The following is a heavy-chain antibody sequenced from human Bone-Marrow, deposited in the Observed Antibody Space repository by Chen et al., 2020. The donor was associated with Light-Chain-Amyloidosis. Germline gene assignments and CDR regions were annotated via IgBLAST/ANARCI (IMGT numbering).Heavy chain of an antibody. D-gene: IGHD5-12*01. J-gene: IGHJ4*02. CDR3: ARRRDGYNFDY. CDR2: IYPDDADA. Sequence: EVQLEQSGPEVKKPGESLKISCKGSGYTFPSYWSGWVRQMPGKGLEWMGVIYPDDADARYSPSFEGQVTISAGKSITTAYLQGRSLKASDTAMYYCARRRDGYNFDYWGQGTLVTVSS. CDR1: GYTFPSYW. V-gene: IGHV5-51*01.